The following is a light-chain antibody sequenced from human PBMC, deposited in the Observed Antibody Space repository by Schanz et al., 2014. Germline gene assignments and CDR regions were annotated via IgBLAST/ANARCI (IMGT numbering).Light chain of an antibody. V-gene: IGKV3-20*01. Sequence: IVLTQSPGTLSLSPGERATLSCRASQSLSSSDLAWYQHKPGQAPRLLIHAASSRATGIPDRFSGSGSGTEFSLTISSLQSEDFAVYYCKHYDGSSWTFGQGTKVEIK. J-gene: IGKJ1*01. CDR2: AAS. CDR3: KHYDGSSWT. CDR1: QSLSSSD.